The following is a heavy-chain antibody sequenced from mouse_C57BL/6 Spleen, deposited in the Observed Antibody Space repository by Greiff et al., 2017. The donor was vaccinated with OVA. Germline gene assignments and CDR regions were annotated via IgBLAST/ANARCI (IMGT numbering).Heavy chain of an antibody. CDR3: ARGITTVVAPAY. V-gene: IGHV1-64*01. CDR1: GYTFTSYW. Sequence: VQLQQPGAELVKPGASVKLSCKASGYTFTSYWMHWVKQRPGQGLEWIGMIHPNSGSTNYTEKFKSKATLTVDNAYNTAYMQLSSLTSEDSAIYYCARGITTVVAPAYWGKGTLVTVAA. J-gene: IGHJ3*01. D-gene: IGHD1-1*01. CDR2: IHPNSGST.